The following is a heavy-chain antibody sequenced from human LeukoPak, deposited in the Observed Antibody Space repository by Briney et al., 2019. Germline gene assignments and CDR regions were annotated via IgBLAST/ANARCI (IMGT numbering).Heavy chain of an antibody. CDR2: IYTSGST. D-gene: IGHD2-15*01. V-gene: IGHV4-4*07. J-gene: IGHJ4*02. Sequence: PSETLSLTCTVSGGSISSYYWSWIRQPAGKGLEWIGRIYTSGSTNYNPSLKSRVTMSVDTSKNQFSLKLSSVTAADTAVYYCARHHCSGGSCYSGDFDYWGQGTLVTVSS. CDR3: ARHHCSGGSCYSGDFDY. CDR1: GGSISSYY.